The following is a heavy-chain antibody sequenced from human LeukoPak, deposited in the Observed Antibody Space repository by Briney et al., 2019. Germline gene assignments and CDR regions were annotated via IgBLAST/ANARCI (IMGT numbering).Heavy chain of an antibody. CDR3: ARDDMELELHVGFDP. V-gene: IGHV7-4-1*02. Sequence: ASVKVSYKASGYTFTSYAMNWVRQAPGQGPEWMGWINTNTGNPTYAQGFTGRFVFSLDTSVSTAYLQISSLKAEDTAVYYCARDDMELELHVGFDPWGQGTLVTVSS. CDR2: INTNTGNP. D-gene: IGHD1-7*01. CDR1: GYTFTSYA. J-gene: IGHJ5*02.